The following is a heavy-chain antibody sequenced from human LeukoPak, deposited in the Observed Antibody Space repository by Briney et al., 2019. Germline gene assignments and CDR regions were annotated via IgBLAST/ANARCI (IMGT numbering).Heavy chain of an antibody. CDR3: ARDYCSGGSCYYFDY. CDR2: IKQDGSEK. V-gene: IGHV3-7*03. J-gene: IGHJ4*02. Sequence: PGGSLRLSCAASGFTFSSYWMSWVRQAPGKGLEWVANIKQDGSEKYYVDSVKGRFTISRDNAENSLYLQMNSLRAEDTAVYYCARDYCSGGSCYYFDYWGQGTLVTVSS. D-gene: IGHD2-15*01. CDR1: GFTFSSYW.